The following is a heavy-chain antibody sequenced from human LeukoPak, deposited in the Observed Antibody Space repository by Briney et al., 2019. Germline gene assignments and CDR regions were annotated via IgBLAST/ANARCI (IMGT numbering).Heavy chain of an antibody. CDR1: GGSIRTDDHY. V-gene: IGHV4-39*01. D-gene: IGHD6-19*01. CDR2: ISYSGST. Sequence: SETLSLTCTVSGGSIRTDDHYWGWIRQPPGKELEWLGRISYSGSTYNNPSLKSRVTISVDTSKNQFSLNLRSVTAADTAMYYCARLYYSTGWWAFDIWGRGTMVTVSS. J-gene: IGHJ3*02. CDR3: ARLYYSTGWWAFDI.